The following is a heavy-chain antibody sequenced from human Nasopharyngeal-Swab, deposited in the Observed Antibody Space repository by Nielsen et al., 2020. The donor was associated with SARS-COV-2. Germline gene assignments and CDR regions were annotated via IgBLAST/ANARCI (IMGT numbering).Heavy chain of an antibody. CDR3: ARDLTDAYYDFWSGYYNYYYGMDV. J-gene: IGHJ6*02. CDR1: GFTFSDYY. V-gene: IGHV3-11*05. D-gene: IGHD3-3*01. Sequence: GGSLRLSCAASGFTFSDYYMSWIRQAPGKGLEWVSYISSSSSYTNYADSVKGRFTISRDNAKNSLYLQMNSLRAEDTAVYYCARDLTDAYYDFWSGYYNYYYGMDVWGQGTTVTVSS. CDR2: ISSSSSYT.